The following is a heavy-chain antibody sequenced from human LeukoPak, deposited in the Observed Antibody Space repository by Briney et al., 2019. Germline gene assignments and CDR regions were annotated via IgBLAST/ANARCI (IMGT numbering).Heavy chain of an antibody. CDR2: INPNSGGT. D-gene: IGHD2-15*01. V-gene: IGHV1-2*02. CDR1: GYTFTNYA. J-gene: IGHJ3*02. Sequence: GSVQVSCKASGYTFTNYAMNWVRQAPGQGLEWMVWINPNSGGTNYAQKFHGRVTMTMDTSNSTDYMELSRLRSDDTAMYYCARTRTAVVAAFNDAFDIWGQGTMVTVSS. CDR3: ARTRTAVVAAFNDAFDI.